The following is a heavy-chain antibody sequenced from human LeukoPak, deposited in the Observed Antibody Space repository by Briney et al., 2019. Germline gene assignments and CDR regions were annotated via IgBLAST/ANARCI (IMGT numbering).Heavy chain of an antibody. Sequence: GGSLRLSCAASGFIFSNYNMNWVPQTPGKGLEWLSYISSSSGTIYYADSVKGRFTISGDNAKNSLYLQMNSLRAEDTAVYYCARALGYSYGYAVDYWGQGTLVTVSS. CDR2: ISSSSGTI. J-gene: IGHJ4*02. CDR3: ARALGYSYGYAVDY. V-gene: IGHV3-48*01. CDR1: GFIFSNYN. D-gene: IGHD5-18*01.